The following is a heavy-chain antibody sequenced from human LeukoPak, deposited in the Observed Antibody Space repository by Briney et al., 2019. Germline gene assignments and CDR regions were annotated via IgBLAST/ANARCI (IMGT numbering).Heavy chain of an antibody. D-gene: IGHD5-18*01. Sequence: SVEVSCKASGGTFSSYAISWVRQAPGQGLEWMGGIIPIFGTANYAQKFQGRVTITADESTSTAYMELSSLRSEDTAVYYCARLPTHTAMATDYWGQGTLVTVSS. J-gene: IGHJ4*02. CDR3: ARLPTHTAMATDY. V-gene: IGHV1-69*13. CDR2: IIPIFGTA. CDR1: GGTFSSYA.